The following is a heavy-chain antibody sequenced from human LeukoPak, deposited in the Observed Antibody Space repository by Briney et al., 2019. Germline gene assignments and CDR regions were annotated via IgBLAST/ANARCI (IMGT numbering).Heavy chain of an antibody. CDR2: IYYSGST. CDR1: GGSISSYY. CDR3: ARGGIWFGEIYWFDP. J-gene: IGHJ5*02. D-gene: IGHD3-10*01. V-gene: IGHV4-59*01. Sequence: SETLSLTCTVSGGSISSYYWSWIRQPPGKGLEWIGYIYYSGSTNYNPSLKSRVTISVDTSKNQFSLKLSSVTAADTAVYYCARGGIWFGEIYWFDPWGQGTLVTVSS.